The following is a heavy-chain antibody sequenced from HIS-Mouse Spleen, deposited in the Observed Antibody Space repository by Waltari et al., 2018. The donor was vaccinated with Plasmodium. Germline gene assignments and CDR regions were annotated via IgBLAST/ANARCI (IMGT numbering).Heavy chain of an antibody. Sequence: EVQLVESGGGLVQPGGSLRLSCAASGFTFSSYWMRWVRQAPGKGLEWVANIKQDGSEKYYVDSVKGRFTSARDNAKNSLYLQMNSLRAEDTAVYYCASSWYWYFDLWGRGTLVTVSS. V-gene: IGHV3-7*01. J-gene: IGHJ2*01. CDR2: IKQDGSEK. D-gene: IGHD6-13*01. CDR3: ASSWYWYFDL. CDR1: GFTFSSYW.